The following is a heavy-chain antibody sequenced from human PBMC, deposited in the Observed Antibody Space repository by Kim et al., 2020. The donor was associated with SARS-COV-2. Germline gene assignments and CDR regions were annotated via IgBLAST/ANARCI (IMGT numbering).Heavy chain of an antibody. Sequence: GGSLRLSCAASGFTFSDYYMSWIRQAPGEGLEWVSYITSSGSYTNYAESVKGRFTISRDNAKNSLYMQMNSLRAEDTAVYYCATDHYYYNSAGYCARAFHIWGLGTMVTVSS. CDR1: GFTFSDYY. J-gene: IGHJ3*02. V-gene: IGHV3-11*05. CDR3: ATDHYYYNSAGYCARAFHI. D-gene: IGHD3-22*01. CDR2: ITSSGSYT.